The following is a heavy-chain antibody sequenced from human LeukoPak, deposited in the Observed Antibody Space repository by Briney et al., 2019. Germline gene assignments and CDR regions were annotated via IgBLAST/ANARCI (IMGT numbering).Heavy chain of an antibody. CDR1: GYSISSGYY. J-gene: IGHJ4*02. V-gene: IGHV4-38-2*02. Sequence: SETLSLTCTVSGYSISSGYYWGWIRQPPGKGLEWIGSLYHSGSTYYNPSLKSRVTISIDTSKNQFSLKLSSVTAADTAVYYCARSGTGLLRYYFDYWGQGTLITVSS. D-gene: IGHD3-22*01. CDR3: ARSGTGLLRYYFDY. CDR2: LYHSGST.